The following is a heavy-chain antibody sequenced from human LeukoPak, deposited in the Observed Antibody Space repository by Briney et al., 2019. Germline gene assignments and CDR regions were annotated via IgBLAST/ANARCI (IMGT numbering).Heavy chain of an antibody. J-gene: IGHJ4*02. CDR3: ASAEPRGIIWYPY. D-gene: IGHD6-13*01. CDR2: IYHSGST. Sequence: PSGTLSLTCAVSGAPISSNNWWWSWVRQPPGKGLEWIGEIYHSGSTNYNPSLKSRVTMSVDKSKNQFSLKLSSVTAADTAVYHCASAEPRGIIWYPYWGQGTLVTVSS. V-gene: IGHV4-4*02. CDR1: GAPISSNNW.